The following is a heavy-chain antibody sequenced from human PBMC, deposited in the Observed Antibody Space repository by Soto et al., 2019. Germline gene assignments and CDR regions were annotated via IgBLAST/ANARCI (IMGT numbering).Heavy chain of an antibody. D-gene: IGHD3-16*01. CDR2: INTYNGNT. J-gene: IGHJ6*02. Sequence: QVQLVQSGAEVKNPGASVKVSCKASGYTFTRYGIGWARQAPGXGXXWMGWINTYNGNTNYAQNVQGRVTLTTDTXTXTAYXEXRXXXXNXXAIYYCAMVDVYVTPSPQDVWGQGTTVIVSS. V-gene: IGHV1-18*01. CDR1: GYTFTRYG. CDR3: AMVDVYVTPSPQDV.